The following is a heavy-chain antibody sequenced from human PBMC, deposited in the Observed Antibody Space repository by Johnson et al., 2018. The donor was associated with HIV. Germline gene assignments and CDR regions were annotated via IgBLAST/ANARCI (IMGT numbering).Heavy chain of an antibody. Sequence: QVQLVESGGGVVQPGRSLRLSCAASGFTFSSYAMHWVRQAPGKGLEWVAVISYDGSNKYYADSVKGRFTISRDNSKNTLYLKMNSLRAEDTAVYYCARGHLAVAGTGDAFDIWGQGTMVTVSS. D-gene: IGHD6-19*01. CDR2: ISYDGSNK. J-gene: IGHJ3*02. CDR1: GFTFSSYA. CDR3: ARGHLAVAGTGDAFDI. V-gene: IGHV3-30-3*01.